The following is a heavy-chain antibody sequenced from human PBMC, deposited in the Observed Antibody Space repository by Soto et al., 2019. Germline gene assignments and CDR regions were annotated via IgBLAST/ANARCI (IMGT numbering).Heavy chain of an antibody. J-gene: IGHJ3*02. CDR1: RYTMAEPSA. D-gene: IGHD1-26*01. CDR3: ARTWASGSQRHAFDI. CDR2: IYYSGST. Sequence: PSDPLSSTCQCSRYTMAEPSAWGRVRQPPGKGLEWIGYIYYSGSTDYNPSLKSRVTMSVDTSKNQFSLKLSSVTAVDTAVYYCARTWASGSQRHAFDIWGQGTMVT. V-gene: IGHV4-28*01.